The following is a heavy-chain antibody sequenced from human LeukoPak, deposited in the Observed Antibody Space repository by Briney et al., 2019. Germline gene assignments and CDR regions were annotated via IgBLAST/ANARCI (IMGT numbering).Heavy chain of an antibody. V-gene: IGHV1-2*02. CDR3: ARARWYYDSSGFRANNWFDP. Sequence: ASVKVSCKASGYTFTGYYMHWVRQAPGQGLEWMGWINPNSGGTNYAQKFQGRVTMTRDTSISTAYMELSRLRSDDTAVYYCARARWYYDSSGFRANNWFDPWGQGTLVTVSS. D-gene: IGHD3-22*01. CDR1: GYTFTGYY. J-gene: IGHJ5*02. CDR2: INPNSGGT.